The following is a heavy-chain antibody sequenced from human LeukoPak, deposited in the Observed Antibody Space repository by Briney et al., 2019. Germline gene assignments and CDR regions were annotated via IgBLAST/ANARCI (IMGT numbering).Heavy chain of an antibody. V-gene: IGHV1-2*02. CDR2: INPNHGGT. Sequence: ASVKVSCKASGYTFTGYYMHWVRQAPGQGLEWMGWINPNHGGTNYAQKFQGRVTMTRDTSISTAYMELSRLRSDDTAVYYCARGAHFDWFLHWGQGTLVTVSS. CDR1: GYTFTGYY. CDR3: ARGAHFDWFLH. J-gene: IGHJ5*02. D-gene: IGHD3-3*02.